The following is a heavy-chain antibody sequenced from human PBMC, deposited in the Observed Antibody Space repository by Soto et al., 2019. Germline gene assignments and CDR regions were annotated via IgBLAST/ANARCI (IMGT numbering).Heavy chain of an antibody. CDR3: ARDDGSYYYQAFDI. CDR1: GFTFSNYT. J-gene: IGHJ3*02. Sequence: PGGSLRLPCAASGFTFSNYTMHWVRQAPGKGLEWVSYISSSSKTIFYADSVKGRFTISRDNAKNSLYLQMNSLRDEDTAVYYCARDDGSYYYQAFDIWGQGTMVTVSS. D-gene: IGHD1-26*01. CDR2: ISSSSKTI. V-gene: IGHV3-48*02.